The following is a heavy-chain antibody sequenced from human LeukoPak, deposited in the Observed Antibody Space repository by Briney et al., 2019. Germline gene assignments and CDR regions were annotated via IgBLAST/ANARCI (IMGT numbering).Heavy chain of an antibody. V-gene: IGHV4-59*08. CDR3: ATLGYCGGGNCYSTLDY. CDR1: GGSISSYY. J-gene: IGHJ4*02. CDR2: IYYSGST. D-gene: IGHD2-15*01. Sequence: SETLSLTCTVSGGSISSYYWTWIRQPPGKGLEWIGYIYYSGSTKYNPSLNSRVTISVDTSKNQFSLKLSSVTAADTAVYFCATLGYCGGGNCYSTLDYWGQGTLVTVSS.